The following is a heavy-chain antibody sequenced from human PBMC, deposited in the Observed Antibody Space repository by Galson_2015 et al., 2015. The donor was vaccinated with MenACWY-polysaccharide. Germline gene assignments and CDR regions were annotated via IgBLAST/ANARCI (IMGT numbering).Heavy chain of an antibody. D-gene: IGHD6-13*01. CDR3: ARDPSSSWYGMSGYYYGMDV. Sequence: SEPLSLTCPVSGGSISSSSYYWGWIRQPPGKGLEWIGSIYYSGSTYYNPSLKSRVTISVDTSKNQFSLKLSSVTAADTAVYYCARDPSSSWYGMSGYYYGMDVWGQGTTVTVSS. CDR2: IYYSGST. V-gene: IGHV4-39*07. J-gene: IGHJ6*02. CDR1: GGSISSSSYY.